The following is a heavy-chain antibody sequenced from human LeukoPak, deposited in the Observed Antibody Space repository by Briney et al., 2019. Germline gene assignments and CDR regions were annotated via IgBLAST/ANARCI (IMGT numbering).Heavy chain of an antibody. CDR2: ISAYNGNT. V-gene: IGHV1-18*01. D-gene: IGHD6-13*01. Sequence: ASVKVSCKASGYTFTSYGISWVRQAPGQGLEWMGWISAYNGNTNYAQKLQGRVTMTTDTSTSTAYMELRSLRSDDTAVYYCTTDSSSWYNLAHYYYYMDVWGKGTTVTVSS. J-gene: IGHJ6*03. CDR1: GYTFTSYG. CDR3: TTDSSSWYNLAHYYYYMDV.